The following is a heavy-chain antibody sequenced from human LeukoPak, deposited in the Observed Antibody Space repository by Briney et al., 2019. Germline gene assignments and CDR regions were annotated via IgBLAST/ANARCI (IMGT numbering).Heavy chain of an antibody. CDR3: ARQVGVDDAFDI. CDR1: GFTFNSYS. CDR2: ISSGSSYI. J-gene: IGHJ3*02. Sequence: GGSLRLSCAASGFTFNSYSMNWVRQAPGKGVEWVSSISSGSSYIFYADSVKGRFTISRDNAKNSLYLQMNSLRAEDTAVYYCARQVGVDDAFDIWGQGTMVTISS. V-gene: IGHV3-21*01. D-gene: IGHD1-26*01.